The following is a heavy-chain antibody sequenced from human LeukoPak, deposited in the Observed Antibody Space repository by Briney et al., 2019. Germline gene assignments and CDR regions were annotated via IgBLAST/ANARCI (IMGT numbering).Heavy chain of an antibody. J-gene: IGHJ5*02. CDR1: GYTFTGYY. D-gene: IGHD3-3*01. Sequence: GASVKVSCKASGYTFTGYYMHWVRQAPGQGLEWMGWINPNSGGTNYAQKFQGRVTMTRDTSISTAYMELSRLRSDDTAVYYCARDPPPIRRFLEWWGSDWFDPWGQGTLVTVSS. V-gene: IGHV1-2*02. CDR3: ARDPPPIRRFLEWWGSDWFDP. CDR2: INPNSGGT.